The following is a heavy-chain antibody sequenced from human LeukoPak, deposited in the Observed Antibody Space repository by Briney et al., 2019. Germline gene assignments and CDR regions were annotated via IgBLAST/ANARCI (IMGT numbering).Heavy chain of an antibody. CDR2: ISSSSSYI. CDR3: AKGNRVWFGELLLGYFDY. Sequence: GGSLRLSCAASGFTFSSYSMNWVRQAPGKGLEWVSSISSSSSYIYYADSVKGRFTISRDNAKNSLYLQMNSLRAEDTALYYCAKGNRVWFGELLLGYFDYWGQGTLVTVSS. CDR1: GFTFSSYS. V-gene: IGHV3-21*04. J-gene: IGHJ4*02. D-gene: IGHD3-10*01.